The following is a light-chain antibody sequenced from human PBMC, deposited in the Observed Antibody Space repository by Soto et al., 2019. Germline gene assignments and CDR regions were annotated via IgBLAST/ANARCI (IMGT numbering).Light chain of an antibody. CDR2: DVS. CDR1: SSDVGGYNY. V-gene: IGLV2-14*01. CDR3: SSYTSSSTRLYV. Sequence: QSALTQPASVSGSPGQSITISCTGTSSDVGGYNYVSWYQQHPGKAPKIMIYDVSNRLSGVSNRFSGSKSGNTASLTNSGLQAEDEADYYCSSYTSSSTRLYVFGTGTKLTVL. J-gene: IGLJ1*01.